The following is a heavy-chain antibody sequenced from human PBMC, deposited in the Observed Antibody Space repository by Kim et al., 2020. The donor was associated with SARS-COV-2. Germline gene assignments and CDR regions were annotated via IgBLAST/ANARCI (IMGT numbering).Heavy chain of an antibody. CDR3: ARDPITSSMVRGVIDDY. V-gene: IGHV1-69*13. Sequence: SVKVSCKASGGTFSSYAISWVRQAPGQGLEWMGGIIPIFGTANYAQKFQGRVTITADESTSTAYMELSSLRSEDTAVYYCARDPITSSMVRGVIDDYWGQGTLVTVSS. CDR2: IIPIFGTA. J-gene: IGHJ4*02. CDR1: GGTFSSYA. D-gene: IGHD3-10*01.